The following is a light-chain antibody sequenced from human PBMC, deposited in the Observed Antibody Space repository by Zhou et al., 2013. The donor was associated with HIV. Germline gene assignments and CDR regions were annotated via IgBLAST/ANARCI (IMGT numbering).Light chain of an antibody. CDR2: KAS. Sequence: DIQMTQSPSTLSASVGDRVTITCRASQSISRWVAWYQQKPGEAPKLLIYKASTLQSGVPSRFSGSGSGTEFTLTISSLQPDDFATYYCQQYGTFGQGTKVEIK. CDR3: QQYGT. CDR1: QSISRW. V-gene: IGKV1-5*03. J-gene: IGKJ1*01.